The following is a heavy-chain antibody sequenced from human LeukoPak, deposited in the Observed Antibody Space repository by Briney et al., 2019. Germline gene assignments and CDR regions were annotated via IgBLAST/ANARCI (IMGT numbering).Heavy chain of an antibody. V-gene: IGHV3-30*02. Sequence: PGGSLRLSCAAPGFTLCSYGMAWVPQAPGKGLGWVEFIRYKGSNKYYPDSVTGRFANSRDNSKQTQYLQMNSLRVDDTAVYDCPKDAGWNSFDYWGQGTLVTVSS. D-gene: IGHD1-7*01. CDR2: IRYKGSNK. CDR1: GFTLCSYG. CDR3: PKDAGWNSFDY. J-gene: IGHJ4*02.